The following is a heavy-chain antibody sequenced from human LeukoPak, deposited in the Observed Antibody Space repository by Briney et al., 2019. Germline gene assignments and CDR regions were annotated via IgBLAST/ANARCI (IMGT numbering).Heavy chain of an antibody. CDR2: INTDGSST. CDR3: TRGYPIFDY. D-gene: IGHD3-16*02. V-gene: IGHV3-74*01. CDR1: GFTFSRYW. Sequence: GGSLRLSCAASGFTFSRYWMHWVRQAPGEGLVWVSRINTDGSSTSYADSVKGRFTISRDNANNTLYLKMNSLRVEDAAVYYCTRGYPIFDYWGQGTLVTVSS. J-gene: IGHJ4*02.